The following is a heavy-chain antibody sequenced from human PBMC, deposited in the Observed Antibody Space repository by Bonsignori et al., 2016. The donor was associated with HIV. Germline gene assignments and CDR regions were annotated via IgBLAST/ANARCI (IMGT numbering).Heavy chain of an antibody. Sequence: WIRQPPGKGLEWVSYISSSGSTIYYADSVKGRFTISRDNAKNSLYLQMNSLRAEDTAVYYCARTFYDFWSGYPLAYYYYYMDVWGKGTTVTVSS. V-gene: IGHV3-48*03. CDR2: ISSSGSTI. J-gene: IGHJ6*03. CDR3: ARTFYDFWSGYPLAYYYYYMDV. D-gene: IGHD3-3*01.